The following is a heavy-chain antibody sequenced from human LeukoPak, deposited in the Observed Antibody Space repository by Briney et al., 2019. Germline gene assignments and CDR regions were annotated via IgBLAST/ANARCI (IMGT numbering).Heavy chain of an antibody. D-gene: IGHD6-13*01. J-gene: IGHJ6*02. CDR1: GFTFTTSW. V-gene: IGHV3-74*01. CDR3: AAATAAAGASNGMDV. Sequence: GGSLRLSCAASGFTFTTSWMHRVRQAPGKGLVWVSRINKDGSSSNYADSVKGRFTISRDNAKNTLYLQMNSLRIEDTAVYYCAAATAAAGASNGMDVWGQGTTVTVSS. CDR2: INKDGSSS.